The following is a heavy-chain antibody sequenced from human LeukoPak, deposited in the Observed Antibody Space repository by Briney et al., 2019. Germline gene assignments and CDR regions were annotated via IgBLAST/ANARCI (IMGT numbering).Heavy chain of an antibody. V-gene: IGHV3-33*06. CDR2: IWYDGSNK. Sequence: GGSLRLSCAASGFTFSTYGMHWVRQAPGKGLEWVAVIWYDGSNKYYADSVKGRFTISRDNSKNTLYLQMNSLRAEDTAVYYCAKDFRPPTYYYDSSGYFAGAPLDYWGQGTLVTVSS. D-gene: IGHD3-22*01. CDR1: GFTFSTYG. CDR3: AKDFRPPTYYYDSSGYFAGAPLDY. J-gene: IGHJ4*02.